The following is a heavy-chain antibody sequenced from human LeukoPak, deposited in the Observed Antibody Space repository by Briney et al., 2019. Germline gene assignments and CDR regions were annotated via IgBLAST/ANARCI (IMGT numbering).Heavy chain of an antibody. Sequence: ASETLSLTCTVSGDSIGSYYWGWIRQPPGKGLEWIGSIYYSGSTYYNPSLKSRVTISVDTSKNQFSLKLSSVTAADTAVYYCARSVILRLEPPDYWGQGTLVTVSS. D-gene: IGHD1-1*01. CDR2: IYYSGST. CDR3: ARSVILRLEPPDY. J-gene: IGHJ4*02. CDR1: GDSIGSYY. V-gene: IGHV4-39*07.